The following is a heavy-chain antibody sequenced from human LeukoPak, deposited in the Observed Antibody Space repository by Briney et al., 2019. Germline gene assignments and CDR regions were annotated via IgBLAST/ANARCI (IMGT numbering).Heavy chain of an antibody. CDR3: ARGYYYGSGSYYN. CDR2: INHSGST. D-gene: IGHD3-10*01. CDR1: GGSFSGYY. Sequence: SETLSLTCAVYGGSFSGYYWSWIRQPPWKGLEWIGEINHSGSTNYNPSLKSRVTISVDTSKNQFSLKLSSVTAADTAVYYCARGYYYGSGSYYNWGQGTLVTVSS. V-gene: IGHV4-34*01. J-gene: IGHJ4*02.